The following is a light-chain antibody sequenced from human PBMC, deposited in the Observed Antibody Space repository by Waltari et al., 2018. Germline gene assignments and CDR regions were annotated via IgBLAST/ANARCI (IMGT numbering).Light chain of an antibody. Sequence: DIVMTQSPDSLTVSLGERATVNCKSSQSVLSSSNNKNFLAWYQQKPGQPPKLHIYWASTRGSGVPDRFSGSGSVTDFTLTISSLQAEDVAVYYCQQYYITPPTFGQGTKVEIK. J-gene: IGKJ1*01. CDR2: WAS. CDR3: QQYYITPPT. V-gene: IGKV4-1*01. CDR1: QSVLSSSNNKNF.